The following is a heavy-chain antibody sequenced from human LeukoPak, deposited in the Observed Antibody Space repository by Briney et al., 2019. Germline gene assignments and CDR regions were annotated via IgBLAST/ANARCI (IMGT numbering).Heavy chain of an antibody. CDR1: GGTFSSYA. J-gene: IGHJ4*02. V-gene: IGHV1-8*03. CDR3: ARGGSVNY. Sequence: GSSVKVSCKASGGTFSSYAINWVRQATGQGLEWMGWMNPNSGNTGYAQKFQGRVTITRNTSISTAYMELSSLRSEDTAVYYCARGGSVNYWGQGTLVTVSS. D-gene: IGHD3-10*01. CDR2: MNPNSGNT.